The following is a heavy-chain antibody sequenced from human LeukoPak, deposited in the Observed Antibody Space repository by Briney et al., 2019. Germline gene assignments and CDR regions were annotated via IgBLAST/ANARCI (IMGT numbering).Heavy chain of an antibody. CDR2: IRYDERNK. J-gene: IGHJ4*02. CDR3: AKDRLGAMLYFDC. CDR1: GFTFSSYA. V-gene: IGHV3-30*02. D-gene: IGHD1-26*01. Sequence: PGGSPRLSCEASGFTFSSYAMHWVRQAPGKGLEWVAFIRYDERNKYYSDSVKGRFTISRDNSKNTLYLQMNSLRAEDTAVYYCAKDRLGAMLYFDCWGQGTLVTVSP.